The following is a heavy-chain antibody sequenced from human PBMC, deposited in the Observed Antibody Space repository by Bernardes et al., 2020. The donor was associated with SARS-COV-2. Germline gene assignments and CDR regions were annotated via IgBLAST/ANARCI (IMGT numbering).Heavy chain of an antibody. CDR1: GYTLTELS. Sequence: SVKVSCKVSGYTLTELSMHWVRQAPGKGLEWMGGFDPEDGETIYAQKFQGRVTMTEDTSTDTAYMELSSLRSEDTAVYYCATAPVVVVAATVGYYYGMDVWGQGTTVTVSS. V-gene: IGHV1-24*01. CDR2: FDPEDGET. CDR3: ATAPVVVVAATVGYYYGMDV. J-gene: IGHJ6*02. D-gene: IGHD2-15*01.